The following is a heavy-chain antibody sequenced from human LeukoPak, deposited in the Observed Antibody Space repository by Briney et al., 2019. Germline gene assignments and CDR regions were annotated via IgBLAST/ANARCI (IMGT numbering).Heavy chain of an antibody. J-gene: IGHJ6*04. Sequence: SVKVSCKASGGTFSSYAISWVRQAPGQGLEWMGGIIPIFRTANYAQKFQGRVTITADKSTSTAYMELSSLRSEDTAVYYCASTIVVVPAAIPYYYGMDVWGKGTTVTVSS. CDR2: IIPIFRTA. CDR1: GGTFSSYA. D-gene: IGHD2-2*01. V-gene: IGHV1-69*06. CDR3: ASTIVVVPAAIPYYYGMDV.